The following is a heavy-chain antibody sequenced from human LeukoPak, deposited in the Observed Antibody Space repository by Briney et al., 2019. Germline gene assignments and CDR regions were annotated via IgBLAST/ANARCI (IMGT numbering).Heavy chain of an antibody. CDR2: ISGSGGST. CDR3: AKDVSGFAWDY. V-gene: IGHV3-23*01. Sequence: GGSLRLSCAASGFTFSSYAMSWVRQAPGKGLEWVSTISGSGGSTYYADSVKGQFTISRDNSKDTLYLQMNSPRAEDSAVYYCAKDVSGFAWDYWGQGIPVTVSS. J-gene: IGHJ4*02. CDR1: GFTFSSYA. D-gene: IGHD1-26*01.